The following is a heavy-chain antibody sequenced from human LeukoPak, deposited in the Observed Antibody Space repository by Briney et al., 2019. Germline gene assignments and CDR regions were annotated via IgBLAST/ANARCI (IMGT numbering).Heavy chain of an antibody. CDR1: GFTFSSYA. CDR3: AREVQGYYYYGMDV. V-gene: IGHV3-23*01. CDR2: ISGSGGST. J-gene: IGHJ6*02. Sequence: PGGSLRLSCAASGFTFSSYAMSWVRQAPGKGLEWVSGISGSGGSTYYADSVKGRFTISRDNSKNTLYLQMNSLRAEDTAVYYCAREVQGYYYYGMDVWGQGTTVTVSS.